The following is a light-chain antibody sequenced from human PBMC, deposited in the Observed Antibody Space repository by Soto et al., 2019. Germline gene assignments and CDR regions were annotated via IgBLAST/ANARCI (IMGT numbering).Light chain of an antibody. J-gene: IGKJ1*01. V-gene: IGKV3-20*01. CDR2: GAS. Sequence: EIVLTQSPGTLSLSPGERATLSCRASQSVSSSYLAWCQQKPGQAPRLLIYGASSRATGIPDRFSGSGSGTDFILSISRLEPEDFAVYYCQQYGSSPWTFGKGTKV. CDR1: QSVSSSY. CDR3: QQYGSSPWT.